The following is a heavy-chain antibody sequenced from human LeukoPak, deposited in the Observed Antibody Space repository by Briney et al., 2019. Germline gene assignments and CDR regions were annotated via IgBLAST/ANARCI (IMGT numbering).Heavy chain of an antibody. J-gene: IGHJ4*02. CDR2: IDTSGST. V-gene: IGHV4-4*07. CDR1: GASISDYY. D-gene: IGHD1-26*01. Sequence: SETLSLTCIVSGASISDYYWSWIRQPAGKGLEWIGRIDTSGSTNYKPSLKSRLTMSVDTSKRQFSLRLTSVTAADTAVYYCAREVGASSPWPLDSWGQGTLVTVSS. CDR3: AREVGASSPWPLDS.